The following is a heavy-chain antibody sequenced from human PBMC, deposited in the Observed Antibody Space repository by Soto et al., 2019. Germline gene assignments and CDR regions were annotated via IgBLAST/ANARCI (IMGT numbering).Heavy chain of an antibody. D-gene: IGHD2-15*01. CDR3: ARHKSGSDWLDP. V-gene: IGHV4-39*01. Sequence: SETLSLTCTVSGGSISDISYCWGWIRQPPGKGLQWIGCMFYSGATYYNPSLKNRVTLSVDTSNNEFSRKLVSVTAPDTAVYYCARHKSGSDWLDPWGQGTLVTVSS. J-gene: IGHJ5*02. CDR1: GGSISDISYC. CDR2: MFYSGAT.